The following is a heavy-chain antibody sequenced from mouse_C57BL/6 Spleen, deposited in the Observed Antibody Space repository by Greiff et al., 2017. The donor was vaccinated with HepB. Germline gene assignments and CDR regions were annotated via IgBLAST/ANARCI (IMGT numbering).Heavy chain of an antibody. D-gene: IGHD2-4*01. CDR2: IDPSDSYT. CDR3: ARKGAYDYYFDY. Sequence: VQLQQPGAELVKPGASVKLSCKASGYTFTSYWMQWVKQRPGQGLEWIGEIDPSDSYTNYNQKFKGKATLTVDTSSSTAYMQLSSLTSEDSAVYYCARKGAYDYYFDYWGQGTTLTVSS. V-gene: IGHV1-50*01. CDR1: GYTFTSYW. J-gene: IGHJ2*01.